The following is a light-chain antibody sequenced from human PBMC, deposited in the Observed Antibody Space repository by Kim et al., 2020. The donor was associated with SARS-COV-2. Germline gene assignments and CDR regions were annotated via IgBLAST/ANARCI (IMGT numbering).Light chain of an antibody. CDR2: DSS. J-gene: IGKJ2*01. Sequence: WSPGERATLSGRASQSVSSNYLAWYQQKPGQAPRLLKYDSSSRAAGIPDRFSGSGSGTDFTLTISRLEPEDFAVYYCQQYGNSPFTFGQGTKLEI. V-gene: IGKV3-20*01. CDR3: QQYGNSPFT. CDR1: QSVSSNY.